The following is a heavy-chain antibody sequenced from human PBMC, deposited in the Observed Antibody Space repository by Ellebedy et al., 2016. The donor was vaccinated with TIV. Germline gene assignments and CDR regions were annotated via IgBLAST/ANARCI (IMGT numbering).Heavy chain of an antibody. CDR1: GFLFSSYT. CDR2: ISGSVASI. J-gene: IGHJ4*02. CDR3: AKGSISAALTCLDY. Sequence: GESLKISCAASGFLFSSYTMTWVRQAPGKGLAGVSIISGSVASIYYADSVKGRFTMSRDVSKNTLYLQMDSLRAEDTAVYYCAKGSISAALTCLDYWGQGTLVTVSS. D-gene: IGHD6-13*01. V-gene: IGHV3-23*01.